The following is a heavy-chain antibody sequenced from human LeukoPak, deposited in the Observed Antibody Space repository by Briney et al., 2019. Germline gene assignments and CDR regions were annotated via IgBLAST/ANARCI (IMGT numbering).Heavy chain of an antibody. CDR2: INPNSGGT. Sequence: GASVKVSCKASGYTFTSYDINWVRQATGQGLEWMGWINPNSGGTNYAQKFQGRVTMTRDTSISTAYMELSRLRSDDTAVYYCARRIGSSGSDFSFDPWGQGTLVTVSS. J-gene: IGHJ5*02. D-gene: IGHD3-22*01. CDR1: GYTFTSYD. V-gene: IGHV1-2*02. CDR3: ARRIGSSGSDFSFDP.